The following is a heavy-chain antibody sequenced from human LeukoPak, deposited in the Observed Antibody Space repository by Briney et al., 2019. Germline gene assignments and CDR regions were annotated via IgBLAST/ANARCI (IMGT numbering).Heavy chain of an antibody. D-gene: IGHD3-22*01. CDR3: ARAYDSSGYSAYYFDY. J-gene: IGHJ4*02. Sequence: PSETLSLTCTVSGGSISSYYWSWIRQPPGKGLEWIGYIYYSGSTNHNPSLKSRVTISVDTSKNQFSLKLSSVAAADTAVYYCARAYDSSGYSAYYFDYWGQGTLVTVSS. CDR1: GGSISSYY. V-gene: IGHV4-59*01. CDR2: IYYSGST.